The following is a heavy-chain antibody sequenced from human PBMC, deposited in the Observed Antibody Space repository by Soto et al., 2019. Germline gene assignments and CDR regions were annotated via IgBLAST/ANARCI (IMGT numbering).Heavy chain of an antibody. D-gene: IGHD3-3*02. J-gene: IGHJ6*02. CDR3: ARAPLISIFFAYGMDV. Sequence: QVQLQESGPGLVKPSQTLSLTCTVSGGSISSGGYYWTWIRQHPGKGLEWIGYIYYSEKTYYNPSLKRRVTISVDTSKNQFSLKLSSVTAADTAVYYCARAPLISIFFAYGMDVWGQGTTVTVSS. V-gene: IGHV4-31*03. CDR2: IYYSEKT. CDR1: GGSISSGGYY.